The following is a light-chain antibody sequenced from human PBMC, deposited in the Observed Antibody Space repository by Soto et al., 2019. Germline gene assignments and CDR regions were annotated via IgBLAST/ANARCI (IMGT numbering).Light chain of an antibody. V-gene: IGKV3-11*01. CDR1: QSVSSD. Sequence: EIVLTQSPATLSLSPGERATLSCRASQSVSSDLAWYQQIPGQAPRLLIYDASNRATGIPARFSGSGSGTDFTLTISSLEPEDFAVYYCQQRSSWPGTFGRGTKVEIK. CDR2: DAS. J-gene: IGKJ1*01. CDR3: QQRSSWPGT.